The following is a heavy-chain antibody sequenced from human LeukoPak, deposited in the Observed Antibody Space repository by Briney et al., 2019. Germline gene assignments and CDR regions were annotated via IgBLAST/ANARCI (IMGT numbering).Heavy chain of an antibody. CDR3: AREGTFFNYFDY. Sequence: GGSLRLSCAASGFTFSSYTMNWARQAPGKGLEWVSSISTSSTFIYYADSLKGRFTISRDNAKNSLFLQISSLRDEDTAVYFCAREGTFFNYFDYWGQGALVIVSS. J-gene: IGHJ4*02. V-gene: IGHV3-21*06. CDR1: GFTFSSYT. D-gene: IGHD1-7*01. CDR2: ISTSSTFI.